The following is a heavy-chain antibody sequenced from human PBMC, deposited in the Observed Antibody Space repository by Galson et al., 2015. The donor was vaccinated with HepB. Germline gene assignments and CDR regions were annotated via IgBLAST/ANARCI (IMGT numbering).Heavy chain of an antibody. V-gene: IGHV1-69*13. CDR3: ARGSPVLSPIVVVPAAYYYYGMDV. CDR1: GGTFSSYA. D-gene: IGHD2-2*01. J-gene: IGHJ6*02. CDR2: IIPIFGTA. Sequence: SVKVSCKASGGTFSSYAIGWVRQAPGQGLEWMGGIIPIFGTANYAQKFQGRVTITADESTSTAYMELSSLRSEDTAVYYCARGSPVLSPIVVVPAAYYYYGMDVWGQGTTVTVSS.